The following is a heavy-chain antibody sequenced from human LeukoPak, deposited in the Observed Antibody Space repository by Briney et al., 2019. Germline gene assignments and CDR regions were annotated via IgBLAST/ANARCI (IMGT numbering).Heavy chain of an antibody. Sequence: SETLSLTCAVYGGSFSGYYWSWIRQPPGKGLEWIGEINHSGSTNHNPSLKSRVTISVDTSKNQFSLKLSSVTAADTAVYYCARHSGTVTNFDYWGQGTLVTVSS. V-gene: IGHV4-34*01. CDR1: GGSFSGYY. CDR3: ARHSGTVTNFDY. CDR2: INHSGST. D-gene: IGHD4-17*01. J-gene: IGHJ4*02.